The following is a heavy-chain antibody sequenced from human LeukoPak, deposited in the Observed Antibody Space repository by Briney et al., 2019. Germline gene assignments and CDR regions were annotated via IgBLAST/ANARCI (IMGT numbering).Heavy chain of an antibody. CDR2: IWYDGSNK. CDR1: GFTVSSNY. CDR3: AREIAAAGTGVNFGY. D-gene: IGHD6-13*01. V-gene: IGHV3-33*08. Sequence: GGSLRLSCAASGFTVSSNYMSWVRQAPGKGLEWVAVIWYDGSNKYYADSVKGRFTISRDNSKNTLYLQMNSLRAEDTAVYYCAREIAAAGTGVNFGYWGQGTLVTVSS. J-gene: IGHJ4*02.